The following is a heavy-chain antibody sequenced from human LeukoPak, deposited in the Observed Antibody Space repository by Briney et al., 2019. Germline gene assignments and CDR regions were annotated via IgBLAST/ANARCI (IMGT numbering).Heavy chain of an antibody. CDR2: ISYDGSNK. J-gene: IGHJ4*02. D-gene: IGHD6-13*01. CDR3: AKELAAASVF. CDR1: GFTFSSYR. V-gene: IGHV3-30*18. Sequence: GGYLRLSCAASGFTFSSYRMHWLRQAPGKGLEWVAVISYDGSNKYYADSVKCRFTISRDNSKNTLYLQMNSLKAEDTAVYYCAKELAAASVFWGQGALVTVSS.